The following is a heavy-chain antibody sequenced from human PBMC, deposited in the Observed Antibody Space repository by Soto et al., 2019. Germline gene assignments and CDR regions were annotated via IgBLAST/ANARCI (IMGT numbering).Heavy chain of an antibody. V-gene: IGHV3-74*01. CDR2: IDNDGGTT. D-gene: IGHD3-10*01. J-gene: IGHJ4*02. CDR3: TRGYYGPAY. Sequence: GGSLRLPCAASGFTFSSCFMYWVRQAPGKRLVWVSRIDNDGGTTNYADSVKGRFTISRDNAKNTLYLQMNSLRAEDTAVYYCTRGYYGPAYWGQGTLVTGSS. CDR1: GFTFSSCF.